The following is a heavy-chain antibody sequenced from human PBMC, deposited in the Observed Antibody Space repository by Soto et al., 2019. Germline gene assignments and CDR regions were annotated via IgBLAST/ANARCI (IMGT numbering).Heavy chain of an antibody. CDR3: VREKKRYNSSWYSFDS. J-gene: IGHJ5*01. Sequence: EVQLVETGGGVIQPGGSLKLSCVVSGFTVSSNYMSWVRQAPGKGLEWVSVIYSGGSTYNADSVKGRFTISRDNSKNTLCLQMNNLRVEDTAVYYCVREKKRYNSSWYSFDSWGQGTLVIVSS. CDR2: IYSGGST. CDR1: GFTVSSNY. V-gene: IGHV3-53*02. D-gene: IGHD6-13*01.